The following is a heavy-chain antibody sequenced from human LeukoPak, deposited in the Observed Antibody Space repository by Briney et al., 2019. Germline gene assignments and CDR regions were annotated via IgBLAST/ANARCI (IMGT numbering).Heavy chain of an antibody. CDR2: IDYSGTR. Sequence: PSETLSLTWTVSGGSISSSSYSWGWIRQPPWKGLEWIANIDYSGTRYNNSYFRGRVTISIDTSQTQLSLKLYSVTAPATAVYLCAKLVPTAIYLDFDKWGQGTLVTVSS. CDR3: AKLVPTAIYLDFDK. J-gene: IGHJ4*02. D-gene: IGHD2-2*02. V-gene: IGHV4-39*07. CDR1: GGSISSSSYS.